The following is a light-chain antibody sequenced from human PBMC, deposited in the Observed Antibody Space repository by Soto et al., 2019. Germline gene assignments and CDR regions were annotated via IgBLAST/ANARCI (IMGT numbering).Light chain of an antibody. J-gene: IGKJ5*01. Sequence: QMAQSTSSLASSVGDRVTITCQASQNINNYLNWYQQKPGRAPKLLIYDASNLEAGVPSRFRGSGSGTDFTFTISRLQPEDIATYYCQQYENLPTFGQGTRLEIK. CDR1: QNINNY. V-gene: IGKV1-33*01. CDR2: DAS. CDR3: QQYENLPT.